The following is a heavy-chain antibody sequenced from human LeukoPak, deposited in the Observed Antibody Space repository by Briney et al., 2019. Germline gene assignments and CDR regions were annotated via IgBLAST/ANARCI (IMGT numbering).Heavy chain of an antibody. V-gene: IGHV4-59*04. CDR3: ATYSSSSPGY. J-gene: IGHJ4*02. CDR1: GGSISSSY. D-gene: IGHD6-13*01. CDR2: IYHSGST. Sequence: SETLSLTCSVSGGSISSSYWSWIRQPAGKGLEWIGSIYHSGSTYYNPSLKSRVTISLDTSKNQFSLKLSSVTAADTAVYYCATYSSSSPGYWGQGTLVTVSS.